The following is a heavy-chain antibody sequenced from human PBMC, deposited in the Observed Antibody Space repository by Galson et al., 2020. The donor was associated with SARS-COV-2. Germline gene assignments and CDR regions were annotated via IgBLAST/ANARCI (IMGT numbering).Heavy chain of an antibody. CDR3: ARNTAYETWGGPGYYYFGMDV. CDR2: ISTSSSYI. J-gene: IGHJ6*02. CDR1: S. D-gene: IGHD3-16*01. Sequence: SMNWVRQAPGKGLEWVSSISTSSSYIYYADSVKGRFTISRDNAKNSLYLQMNSLRAEDTAVYYCARNTAYETWGGPGYYYFGMDVWGQGTTVTVSS. V-gene: IGHV3-21*01.